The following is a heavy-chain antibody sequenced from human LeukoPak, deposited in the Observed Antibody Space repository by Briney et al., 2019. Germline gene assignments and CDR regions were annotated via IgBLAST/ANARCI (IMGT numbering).Heavy chain of an antibody. J-gene: IGHJ6*02. Sequence: PGGSLRLSCAASGFTFSGSAMHWVRQASGKGLEWVGRIRSKANSYATAYAASVKGRFTISRDDSKNTLYLQMNSLKTEDTAVYYCTTEVGQVVPAARGSYYYYGMDVWGQGTTVTVSS. CDR2: IRSKANSYAT. D-gene: IGHD2-2*01. V-gene: IGHV3-73*01. CDR1: GFTFSGSA. CDR3: TTEVGQVVPAARGSYYYYGMDV.